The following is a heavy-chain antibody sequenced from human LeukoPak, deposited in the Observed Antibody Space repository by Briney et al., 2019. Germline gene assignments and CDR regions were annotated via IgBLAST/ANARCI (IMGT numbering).Heavy chain of an antibody. CDR3: ARDLGRDGYNCWFDP. J-gene: IGHJ5*02. Sequence: ASVKVSCKASGYTFSSYDINWVRQATGQGLEWMGWMNPNSGDRGYAQKFQGRVTITRNTSISTAYMELRSLRSDDTAVYYCARDLGRDGYNCWFDPWGQGTLVTVSS. CDR1: GYTFSSYD. CDR2: MNPNSGDR. D-gene: IGHD5-24*01. V-gene: IGHV1-8*03.